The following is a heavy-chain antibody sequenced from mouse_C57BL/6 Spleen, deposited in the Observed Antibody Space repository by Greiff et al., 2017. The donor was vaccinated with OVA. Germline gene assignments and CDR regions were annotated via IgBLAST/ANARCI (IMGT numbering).Heavy chain of an antibody. D-gene: IGHD1-1*01. CDR1: GFTFSSYG. CDR3: ARQGYYGSSYLDY. J-gene: IGHJ2*01. CDR2: ISSGGSYT. V-gene: IGHV5-6*01. Sequence: EVKVVESGGDLVKPGGSLKLSCAASGFTFSSYGMSWVRQTPDKRLEWVATISSGGSYTYYPDSVKGRFTISRDNAKNTLYLQMSSLKSEDTAMYYCARQGYYGSSYLDYWGQGTTLTVSS.